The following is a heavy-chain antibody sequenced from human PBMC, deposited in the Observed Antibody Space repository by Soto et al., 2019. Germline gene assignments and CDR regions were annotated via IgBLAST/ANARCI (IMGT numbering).Heavy chain of an antibody. D-gene: IGHD5-18*01. Sequence: QVQLVESGGGEVQPGRSLRLSCAASGFTFSSYGMHWVRQAPGKGLEWVAVISYDGSNKYYADSVKGRFTISRDNSKNTLYLQMNSLRAEDTAVYYCANYGGYSYGFHYWGQGTLVTVSS. CDR2: ISYDGSNK. CDR3: ANYGGYSYGFHY. V-gene: IGHV3-30*18. CDR1: GFTFSSYG. J-gene: IGHJ4*02.